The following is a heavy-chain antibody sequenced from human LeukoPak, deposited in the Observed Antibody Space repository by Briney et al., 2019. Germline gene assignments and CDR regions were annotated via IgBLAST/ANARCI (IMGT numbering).Heavy chain of an antibody. CDR2: MNPNSGNT. J-gene: IGHJ6*03. CDR1: GYTFTSCD. D-gene: IGHD2-2*01. V-gene: IGHV1-8*01. Sequence: ASVKVSCKASGYTFTSCDINWVRQATGQGLEWMGWMNPNSGNTGYAQKFQGRVTMTRNTSISTAYMELSSLRSEDTAVYYCAIVGYCSSTSCYENRYAYYYMDVWGKGTTVTVSS. CDR3: AIVGYCSSTSCYENRYAYYYMDV.